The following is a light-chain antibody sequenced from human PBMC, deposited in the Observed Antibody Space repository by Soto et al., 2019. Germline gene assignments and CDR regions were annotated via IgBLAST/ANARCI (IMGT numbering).Light chain of an antibody. J-gene: IGKJ4*01. V-gene: IGKV1-39*01. CDR2: AAS. CDR1: QGVDSD. Sequence: IQMTQSPSSLSASVGDRVTITCRASQGVDSDLSWYQQKPGNAPKLLIYAASSLHSGVPTRFRGSGSGTHFTLTISSLQPEDVATYYCQQSYSTLVLTFGGGTKVELK. CDR3: QQSYSTLVLT.